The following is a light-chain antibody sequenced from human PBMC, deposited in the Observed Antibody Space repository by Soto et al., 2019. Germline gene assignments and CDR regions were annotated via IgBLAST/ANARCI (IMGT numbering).Light chain of an antibody. V-gene: IGKV1-5*01. CDR1: QSTSSW. CDR3: HLYRS. Sequence: DIQMTQSPSTLSASVGDRDTITCRASQSTSSWLAWYQQKPGKAPNLLIYDASTLVSGVPSRFSGSGSGTEFSLSISSLQPDDFATYYGHLYRSFGRGIKVEIK. J-gene: IGKJ1*01. CDR2: DAS.